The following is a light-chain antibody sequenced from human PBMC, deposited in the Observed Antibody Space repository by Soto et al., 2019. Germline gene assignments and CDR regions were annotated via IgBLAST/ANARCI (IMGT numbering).Light chain of an antibody. J-gene: IGKJ2*01. CDR2: DAS. CDR3: QQRSNWPPYT. CDR1: QSVSSS. Sequence: EIVLTQSPATLSLSPGERTTLSCRASQSVSSSLAWYQQKPGQAPRLLIYDASNRGTGIPDRFSGSGSGTDFTLTISSLEPEDVAVYYCQQRSNWPPYTFGQGTKLEIK. V-gene: IGKV3-11*01.